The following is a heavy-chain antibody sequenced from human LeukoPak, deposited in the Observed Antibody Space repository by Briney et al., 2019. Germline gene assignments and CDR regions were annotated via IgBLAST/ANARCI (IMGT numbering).Heavy chain of an antibody. D-gene: IGHD3-16*02. CDR1: GFTFSSYG. CDR3: AKGYTDFDF. J-gene: IGHJ4*02. CDR2: ISYDGSDK. Sequence: GGSLRLSCAASGFTFSSYGMHWVRQAPGKGLEWVAVISYDGSDKYYADPVKGRFTISRDTSKNTLYLQMNSLRVEDTAVYYCAKGYTDFDFWGRGTLVTVSS. V-gene: IGHV3-30*18.